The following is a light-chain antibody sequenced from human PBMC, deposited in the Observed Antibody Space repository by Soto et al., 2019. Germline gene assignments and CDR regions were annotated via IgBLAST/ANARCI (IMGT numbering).Light chain of an antibody. J-gene: IGKJ1*01. CDR3: QQTNSFPGT. V-gene: IGKV1D-12*01. CDR1: QGISVW. CDR2: AAS. Sequence: DIRMTQSPSSVSASVGDRVTITCRASQGISVWLAWYQQKPGKAPKLLIYAASSLQSGVPSRFSGSGSGTDFTLTISSLQPEDFATYYCQQTNSFPGTFGQGTKVEIK.